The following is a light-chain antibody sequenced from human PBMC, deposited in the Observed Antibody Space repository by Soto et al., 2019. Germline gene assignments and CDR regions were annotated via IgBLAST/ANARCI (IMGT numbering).Light chain of an antibody. V-gene: IGKV3-15*01. CDR1: QSVSSN. Sequence: EIVMTQSPATLSVSPAERATLSCRASQSVSSNLAWYQQKPGQAPRLLIYGASTRATGIPARFSGSGSGTEFTLTISSRQSEDFAVYYCQQYNNWPPLTFGGGTKVEIK. J-gene: IGKJ4*01. CDR2: GAS. CDR3: QQYNNWPPLT.